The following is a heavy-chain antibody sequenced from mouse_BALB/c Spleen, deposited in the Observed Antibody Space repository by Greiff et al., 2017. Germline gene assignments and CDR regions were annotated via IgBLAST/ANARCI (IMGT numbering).Heavy chain of an antibody. CDR3: ARGIYYGYDFDY. V-gene: IGHV14-1*02. CDR1: GYTFTSYY. J-gene: IGHJ2*01. D-gene: IGHD2-2*01. CDR2: IDPENGNT. Sequence: VQLQQSGPELVKPGASVKMSCKASGYTFTSYYIHWVKQRPGQGLEWIGWIDPENGNTIYDPKFQGKASITADTSSNTAYLQLSSLTSEDTAVYYCARGIYYGYDFDYWGQGTTLTVSS.